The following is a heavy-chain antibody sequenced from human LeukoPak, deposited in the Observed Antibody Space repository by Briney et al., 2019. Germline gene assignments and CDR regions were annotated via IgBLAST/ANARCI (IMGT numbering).Heavy chain of an antibody. CDR1: GGTISSYY. CDR3: ARGVTMVQGYYYYMDV. J-gene: IGHJ6*03. V-gene: IGHV4-59*01. Sequence: TSETLSLTCTVSGGTISSYYWSWIRQPPGKGLEWMGYISDTGNTNYNPSLKSRVTMSVDTSKDQFSLKLSSVTAADTAVYSCARGVTMVQGYYYYMDVWGKGTTVTVSS. CDR2: ISDTGNT. D-gene: IGHD3-10*01.